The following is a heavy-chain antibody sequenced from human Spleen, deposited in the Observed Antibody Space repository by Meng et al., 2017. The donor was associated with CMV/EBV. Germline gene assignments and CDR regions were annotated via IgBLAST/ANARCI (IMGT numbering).Heavy chain of an antibody. D-gene: IGHD6-19*01. CDR2: IYDTGST. V-gene: IGHV4-59*12. Sequence: SETLSLTCTVSGVSMSGYYWSWIRQPPGKGLEWIGYIYDTGSTNYNPSLKSRVTISVDTSKSQFSLNLSSVTAADTAMYYCATSGWFANYFASWGQGTLVTVSS. CDR1: GVSMSGYY. CDR3: ATSGWFANYFAS. J-gene: IGHJ4*02.